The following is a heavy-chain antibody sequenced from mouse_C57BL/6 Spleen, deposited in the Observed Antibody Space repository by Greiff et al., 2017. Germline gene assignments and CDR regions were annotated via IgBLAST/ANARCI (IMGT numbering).Heavy chain of an antibody. Sequence: VKLQQPGAELVKPGASVKMSCKASGYTFTSYWITWVKQRPGQGLEWIGDIYPGSGSTNSNEKFKSKATLTVDTSSSTAYMQLSSLTSEASAVYYCASGAEDYAMDYWGQGTSVTVSS. V-gene: IGHV1-55*01. CDR3: ASGAEDYAMDY. CDR2: IYPGSGST. J-gene: IGHJ4*01. CDR1: GYTFTSYW.